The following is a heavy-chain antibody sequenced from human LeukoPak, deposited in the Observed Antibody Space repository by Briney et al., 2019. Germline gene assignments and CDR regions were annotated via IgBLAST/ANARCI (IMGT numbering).Heavy chain of an antibody. Sequence: GGSLRLSCAASGFTVSSNYMSWVRQAPGKGLEWVSVIYSGGSAYYADSVKGRFTISRDNSKNTLYLQMNSLRAEDTAVYYCAKERRETGYSYGFLDYWGQGTLVTVSS. J-gene: IGHJ4*02. CDR3: AKERRETGYSYGFLDY. D-gene: IGHD5-18*01. CDR1: GFTVSSNY. CDR2: IYSGGSA. V-gene: IGHV3-66*01.